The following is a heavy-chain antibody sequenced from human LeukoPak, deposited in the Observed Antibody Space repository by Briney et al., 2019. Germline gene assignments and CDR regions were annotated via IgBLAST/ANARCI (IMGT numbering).Heavy chain of an antibody. D-gene: IGHD5-18*01. Sequence: KXSXXXXGXTXSSXXISWVRQAPGQGLEWMGRIIPILGIANYAQKFQGRVTITADKSTSTAYMELSSLRSEDTAVYYCARGGTAMEDFDYWGQGTLVTVSS. CDR1: GXTXSSXX. CDR3: ARGGTAMEDFDY. J-gene: IGHJ4*02. CDR2: IIPILGIA. V-gene: IGHV1-69*04.